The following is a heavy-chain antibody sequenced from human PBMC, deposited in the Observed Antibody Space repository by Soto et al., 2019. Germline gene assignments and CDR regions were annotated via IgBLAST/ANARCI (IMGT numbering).Heavy chain of an antibody. CDR3: ARDRVGATTLDYYYYGMDV. V-gene: IGHV3-48*02. CDR1: GFTFSSYS. CDR2: ISSSSSTI. Sequence: SLRLSCAASGFTFSSYSMNWVRQAPGKGLEWVSYISSSSSTIYYADSVRGRFTISRDNAKNSLYLQMNSLRDEDTAVYYCARDRVGATTLDYYYYGMDVWGQGTTVTVSS. D-gene: IGHD1-26*01. J-gene: IGHJ6*02.